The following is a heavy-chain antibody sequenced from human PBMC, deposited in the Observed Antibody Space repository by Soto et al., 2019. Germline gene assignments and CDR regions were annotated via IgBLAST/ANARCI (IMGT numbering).Heavy chain of an antibody. D-gene: IGHD3-16*02. CDR1: GGSISSYY. Sequence: ASETLSLTCTVSGGSISSYYWSWIRQPPGKGLEWIGYIYYSGSTNYNPSLKSRVTISVDTSKNQFSPKLSSVTAADTAVYYCARGGLDYVWGSYRYYFDYWGQGTLVTVSS. CDR3: ARGGLDYVWGSYRYYFDY. V-gene: IGHV4-59*01. J-gene: IGHJ4*02. CDR2: IYYSGST.